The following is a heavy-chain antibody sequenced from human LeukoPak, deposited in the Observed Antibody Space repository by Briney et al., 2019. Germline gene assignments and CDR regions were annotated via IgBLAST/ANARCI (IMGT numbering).Heavy chain of an antibody. CDR3: ARGPTLVRGVIMPDSVGGMDV. Sequence: SETLSLTCTVSGGSISSGSYHWSWIRQPAGKGLEWIGRIYTSGSTYYHPSLKSRVTISLDTSKNQFSLNLSSVTAADTAVYYCARGPTLVRGVIMPDSVGGMDVWGQGTTVTVSS. D-gene: IGHD3-10*01. J-gene: IGHJ6*02. CDR2: IYTSGST. CDR1: GGSISSGSYH. V-gene: IGHV4-61*02.